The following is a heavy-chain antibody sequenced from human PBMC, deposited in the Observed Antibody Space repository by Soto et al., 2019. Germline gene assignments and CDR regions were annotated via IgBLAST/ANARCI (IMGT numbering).Heavy chain of an antibody. D-gene: IGHD3-9*01. CDR1: GFAFNSHS. CDR2: MTSDGSSK. V-gene: IGHV3-30-3*01. Sequence: QMHLLQSGGGVVQPGKALRLSCAASGFAFNSHSMHWVRQAPGKGLEWLALMTSDGSSKFYADSVKGRCTISRDNSKNTLYLEMNSLRSEDTAVYYCARDRVIRYTGYELDLWGQGTLVTASS. CDR3: ARDRVIRYTGYELDL. J-gene: IGHJ5*02.